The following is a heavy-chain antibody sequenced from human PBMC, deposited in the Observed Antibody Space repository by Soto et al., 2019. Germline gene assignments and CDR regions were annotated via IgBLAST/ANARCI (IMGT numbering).Heavy chain of an antibody. D-gene: IGHD3-22*01. Sequence: QVQLVESGGGVVQPGRSLRLSCAASGFTFSSYGMHWVRQAPGKGLEWVAVIWSDGSNKYYADSVKGRFPISRDNSKNTLYLQMNSLRAEDMAVYYCARYYYESSGYYPLWGQGTLVTVSS. CDR1: GFTFSSYG. V-gene: IGHV3-33*01. CDR2: IWSDGSNK. CDR3: ARYYYESSGYYPL. J-gene: IGHJ4*02.